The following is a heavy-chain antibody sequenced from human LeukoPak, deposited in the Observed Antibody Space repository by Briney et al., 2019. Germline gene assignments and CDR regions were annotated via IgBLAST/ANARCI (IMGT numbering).Heavy chain of an antibody. D-gene: IGHD3-10*01. CDR3: ARGRILWFGELFPFDY. V-gene: IGHV1-18*04. J-gene: IGHJ4*02. CDR1: GYTFTSYG. CDR2: ISAYNGNT. Sequence: GASVKVSRKASGYTFTSYGISWVRQAPGQGLEWMGWISAYNGNTDYAQKLQGRVTMTTDTSTSTAYMELRSLRSDDTAVYYCARGRILWFGELFPFDYWGQGTLVTVSS.